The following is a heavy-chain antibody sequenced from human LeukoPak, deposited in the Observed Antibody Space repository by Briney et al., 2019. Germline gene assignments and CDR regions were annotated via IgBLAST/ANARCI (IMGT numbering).Heavy chain of an antibody. CDR2: IYTSGST. CDR1: GGSISSGSYY. V-gene: IGHV4-61*02. Sequence: PSETLSLTCTVSGGSISSGSYYWSWIRQPAGKGLEWIGRIYTSGSTNYNPSLKSRVTISVGTSKNQFSLKLSSVTAADTAVYYCARGYCSSTSCYWRYWGQGTLVTVSS. J-gene: IGHJ4*02. CDR3: ARGYCSSTSCYWRY. D-gene: IGHD2-2*01.